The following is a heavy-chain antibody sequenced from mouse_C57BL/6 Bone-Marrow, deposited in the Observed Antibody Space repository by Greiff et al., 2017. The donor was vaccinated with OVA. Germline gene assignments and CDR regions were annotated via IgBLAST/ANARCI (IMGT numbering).Heavy chain of an antibody. V-gene: IGHV7-3*01. D-gene: IGHD1-1*01. CDR3: ARYPILRYYYAMDY. J-gene: IGHJ4*01. CDR1: GFTFTDYY. CDR2: IRNKANGYTT. Sequence: EVKLMESGGGLVQPGGSLSLSCAASGFTFTDYYMSWVRQPPGKALEWLGFIRNKANGYTTEYSASVKGRFTISRDNSQSILYLQMNALRAEDSATYYCARYPILRYYYAMDYGGQGTSVTVSS.